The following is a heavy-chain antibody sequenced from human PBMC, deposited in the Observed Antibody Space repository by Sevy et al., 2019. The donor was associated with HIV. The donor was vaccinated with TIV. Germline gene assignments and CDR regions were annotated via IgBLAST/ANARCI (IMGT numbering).Heavy chain of an antibody. Sequence: GGSLRLSCTASGFTFGDYCMSWVRQAPGKGLEWVAFLKSDVYGGTVDHAGSVRGRFVISMDDSKTIAYLQMNDLKTGDTGVYYCTRWKAAQSIFDYWGQGALVTVSS. CDR2: LKSDVYGGTV. J-gene: IGHJ4*02. CDR3: TRWKAAQSIFDY. D-gene: IGHD6-13*01. CDR1: GFTFGDYC. V-gene: IGHV3-49*04.